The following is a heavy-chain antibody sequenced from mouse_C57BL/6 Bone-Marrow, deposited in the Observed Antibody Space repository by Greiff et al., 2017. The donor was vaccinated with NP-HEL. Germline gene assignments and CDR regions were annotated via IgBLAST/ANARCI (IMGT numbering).Heavy chain of an antibody. CDR2: INPSSGYT. CDR1: GYTFTSYT. J-gene: IGHJ1*03. CDR3: ARRSNRWYFDV. Sequence: QVQLQQSGAELARPGASVKMSCKASGYTFTSYTMHWVKQRPGQGLEWIGYINPSSGYTKYNQKFKDKATLTAAKSSSTAYMQLSSLTSEDAAVYYCARRSNRWYFDVWGTGTTVTVSS. D-gene: IGHD2-5*01. V-gene: IGHV1-4*01.